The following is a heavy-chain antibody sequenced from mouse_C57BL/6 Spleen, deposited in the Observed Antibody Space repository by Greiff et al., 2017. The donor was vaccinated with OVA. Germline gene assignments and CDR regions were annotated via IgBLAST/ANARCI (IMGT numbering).Heavy chain of an antibody. J-gene: IGHJ2*01. D-gene: IGHD2-4*01. CDR2: ISYDGSN. V-gene: IGHV3-6*01. CDR3: ASSDDYDDFDY. CDR1: GYSITSGYY. Sequence: ESGPGLVKPSQSLSLTCSVTGYSITSGYYWNWIRQFPGNKLEWMGYISYDGSNNYNPSPKNRISITRDTSKNQFFLKLNSVTTEDTATYYCASSDDYDDFDYWGQGTTLTVSS.